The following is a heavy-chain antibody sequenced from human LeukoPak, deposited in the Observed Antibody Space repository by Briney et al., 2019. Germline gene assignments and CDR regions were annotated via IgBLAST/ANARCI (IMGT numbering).Heavy chain of an antibody. CDR1: GGTFSSYA. D-gene: IGHD4/OR15-4a*01. CDR2: IIPIFGTA. J-gene: IGHJ3*02. CDR3: ARELSPGAFDI. V-gene: IGHV1-69*13. Sequence: ASVKVSCKASGGTFSSYAISWVRQAPEQGLEWMGGIIPIFGTANYAQKFQGRVTITADESTSTAYVELSSLRSEDTAVYYCARELSPGAFDIWGQGTMVTVSS.